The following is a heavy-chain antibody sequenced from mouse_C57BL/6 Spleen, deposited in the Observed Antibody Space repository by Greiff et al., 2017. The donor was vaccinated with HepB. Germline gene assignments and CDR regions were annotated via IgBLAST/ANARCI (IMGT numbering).Heavy chain of an antibody. J-gene: IGHJ1*03. CDR1: GFTFNTYA. Sequence: DVHLVESGGGLVQPKGSLKLSCAASGFTFNTYAMPWVRQAPGKGLEWVARIRSKSSNYATYYADSVKDRFPISRDASQSMLYLQMNNLKTEDTAMYYGVREWDYGNHWYCEVWGTGTTVTVSS. V-gene: IGHV10-3*01. CDR2: IRSKSSNYAT. CDR3: VREWDYGNHWYCEV. D-gene: IGHD2-1*01.